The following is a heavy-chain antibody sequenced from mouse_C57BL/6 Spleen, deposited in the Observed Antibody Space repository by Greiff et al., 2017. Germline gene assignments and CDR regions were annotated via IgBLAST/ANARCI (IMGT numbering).Heavy chain of an antibody. CDR3: ARSGGTDWYFDV. V-gene: IGHV1-26*01. J-gene: IGHJ1*03. CDR1: GYTFTDYY. CDR2: INPNNGGT. Sequence: VQLQQSGPELVKPGASVKISCKASGYTFTDYYMNWVKQSHGKSLEWIGDINPNNGGTSYNQKFKGKATLTVDKSSSTAYMELRSLTSEDSAVYYCARSGGTDWYFDVWGTGTTVTVSS. D-gene: IGHD3-3*01.